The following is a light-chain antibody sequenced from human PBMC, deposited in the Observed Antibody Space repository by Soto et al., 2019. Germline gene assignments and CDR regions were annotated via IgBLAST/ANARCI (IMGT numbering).Light chain of an antibody. V-gene: IGKV3-15*01. Sequence: EIVLTQSPGIMSLSPGEIATLSFSASQNIVYSYLAWYQHKPGQAPRLLIYGASTRATGISARFSGSGPGTEFTLTISSLQSEDFAVYYCQQYEKWPPSITFGQGTRLEIK. J-gene: IGKJ5*01. CDR2: GAS. CDR3: QQYEKWPPSIT. CDR1: QNIVYSY.